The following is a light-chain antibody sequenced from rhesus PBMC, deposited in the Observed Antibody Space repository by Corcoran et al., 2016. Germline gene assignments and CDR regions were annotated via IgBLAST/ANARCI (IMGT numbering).Light chain of an antibody. CDR3: QQRNTFPFT. Sequence: DIQLTQSPSSLSASVGDRVTITCRASQGISSYLAWYQQKSGKAPKLLIFDASSLQSGVPSRFSGDGSWIEFTLTISRLQPEDFSTYYCQQRNTFPFTFGPGTKLDIK. CDR2: DAS. J-gene: IGKJ3*01. CDR1: QGISSY. V-gene: IGKV1-38*01.